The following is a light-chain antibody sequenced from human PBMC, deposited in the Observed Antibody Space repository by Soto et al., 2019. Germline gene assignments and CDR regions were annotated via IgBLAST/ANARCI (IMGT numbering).Light chain of an antibody. CDR3: GSWDSSLSAYV. V-gene: IGLV2-14*03. J-gene: IGLJ1*01. CDR2: DDD. CDR1: SSDVGGYDY. Sequence: QSALTQPASVSGSPGQSISISCTGTSSDVGGYDYVSWYQQHPGKAPKLIIYDDDKRPSGIPDRFSGSKSGTSATLGITGFRTGDEADYYCGSWDSSLSAYVFGTGTQLTVL.